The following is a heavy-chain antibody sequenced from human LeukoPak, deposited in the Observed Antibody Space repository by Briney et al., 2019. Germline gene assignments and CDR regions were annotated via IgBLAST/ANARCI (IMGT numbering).Heavy chain of an antibody. CDR1: GGSISSYY. Sequence: PSETLSLTCAVSGGSISSYYLSWIRQPPGKGLEWVGYIYYSGSTNYNPSFKSRGTISVDTSKNQFSLKLSSGTAADTAVYYCARGNLEHFDYWGQGTLVTVSS. D-gene: IGHD1-1*01. CDR3: ARGNLEHFDY. J-gene: IGHJ4*02. CDR2: IYYSGST. V-gene: IGHV4-59*01.